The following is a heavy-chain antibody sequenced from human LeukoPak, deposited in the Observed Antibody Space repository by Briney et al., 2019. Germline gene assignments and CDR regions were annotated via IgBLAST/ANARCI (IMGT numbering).Heavy chain of an antibody. CDR2: ISYDGSNK. CDR3: ARDRPAYSSGFDGGFDP. D-gene: IGHD6-25*01. CDR1: GFTFSSYA. V-gene: IGHV3-30-3*01. Sequence: GGSLRLSCAASGFTFSSYAMHWVRQAPGKGLEWVAVISYDGSNKYYADSVKGRFTISRDNSKNTLYLQMNSLRAEDTAVYYCARDRPAYSSGFDGGFDPWGQGTLVTVSS. J-gene: IGHJ5*02.